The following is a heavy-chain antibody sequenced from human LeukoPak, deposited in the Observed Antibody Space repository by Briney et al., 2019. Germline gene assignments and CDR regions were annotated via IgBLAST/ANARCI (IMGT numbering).Heavy chain of an antibody. V-gene: IGHV3-33*01. CDR2: IWYDGSNK. J-gene: IGHJ4*02. CDR1: GFTFSRYG. CDR3: VRAYDILTGPEY. D-gene: IGHD3-9*01. Sequence: PGGSLRLSCAASGFTFSRYGTHWVRQAPGKGLEWVAVIWYDGSNKYYADSVKGRFTISRDNSKNMLYLQMNSLSAEDTAVYYCVRAYDILTGPEYWGQGTLVTDSS.